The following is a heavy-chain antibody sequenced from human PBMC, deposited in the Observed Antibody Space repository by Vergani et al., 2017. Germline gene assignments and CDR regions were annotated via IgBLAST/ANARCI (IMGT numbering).Heavy chain of an antibody. CDR2: ISGSGGST. CDR1: GFTFSSYA. V-gene: IGHV3-23*01. CDR3: AKGPNLYSGYYFDY. J-gene: IGHJ4*02. D-gene: IGHD3-22*01. Sequence: EVQLLESGGGLVKPGGSLRLSCAASGFTFSSYAMSWVRQAPGKGLEWVSAISGSGGSTYYADSVKGRFTISRDNSKNTLYMQMNSLRAEDTAVYYCAKGPNLYSGYYFDYWGQGTLVTVSS.